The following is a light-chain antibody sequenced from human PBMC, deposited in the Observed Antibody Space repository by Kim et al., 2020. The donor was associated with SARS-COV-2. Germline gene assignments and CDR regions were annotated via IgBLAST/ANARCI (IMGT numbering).Light chain of an antibody. CDR3: QVWDGTTARPI. CDR2: YDI. CDR1: NIGRKS. J-gene: IGLJ2*01. V-gene: IGLV3-21*04. Sequence: PGKPARTTWGGDNIGRKSVHWYQQRAGQAPVLVIYYDIDRPSGIPERFSGANAGHTATLTISSVEAGDEADYYCQVWDGTTARPIFGGATKLTVL.